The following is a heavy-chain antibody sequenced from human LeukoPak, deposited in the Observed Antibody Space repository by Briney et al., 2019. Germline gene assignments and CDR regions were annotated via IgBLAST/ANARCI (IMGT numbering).Heavy chain of an antibody. D-gene: IGHD6-6*01. CDR3: ARVLVIAARGATWFDP. CDR2: IYYSGST. V-gene: IGHV4-31*03. J-gene: IGHJ5*02. Sequence: SQTLSLTCTVSGGSISSGGYYWSWIRQHPGKGLEWIGYIYYSGSTYYNPSLKSRVTISVDTSKNQFSLKLSSVTAADTAVYYGARVLVIAARGATWFDPWGQGPWSPSPQ. CDR1: GGSISSGGYY.